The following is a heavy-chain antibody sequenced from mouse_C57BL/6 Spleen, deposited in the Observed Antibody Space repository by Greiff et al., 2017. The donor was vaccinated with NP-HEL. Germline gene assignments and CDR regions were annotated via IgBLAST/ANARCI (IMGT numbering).Heavy chain of an antibody. CDR2: IDPSDSYT. CDR1: GYTFTSYW. Sequence: VQLQQPGAELVKPGASVKLSCKASGYTFTSYWMQWVKQRPGQGLEWIGEIDPSDSYTNYNQKLKGKATLTVDTSSSTAYMQLSSLTSEDSAVYYCAREMGRRYAMDYWGEGTSVTVSS. V-gene: IGHV1-50*01. CDR3: AREMGRRYAMDY. J-gene: IGHJ4*01. D-gene: IGHD4-1*01.